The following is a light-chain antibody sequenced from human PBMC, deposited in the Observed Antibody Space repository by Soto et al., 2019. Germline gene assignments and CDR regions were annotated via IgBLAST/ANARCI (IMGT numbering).Light chain of an antibody. CDR3: QSYDNSLGGWV. CDR1: TSNIGAGYD. J-gene: IGLJ2*01. Sequence: QSVLTQPPSVSGAPGQRVTVSCTGSTSNIGAGYDVHWYQQPPGTAPKLLIYANTNRPSGVPDRFSGSKSGTSGSLAITGLQAEDEADYYCQSYDNSLGGWVFGGGTQLTVL. V-gene: IGLV1-40*01. CDR2: ANT.